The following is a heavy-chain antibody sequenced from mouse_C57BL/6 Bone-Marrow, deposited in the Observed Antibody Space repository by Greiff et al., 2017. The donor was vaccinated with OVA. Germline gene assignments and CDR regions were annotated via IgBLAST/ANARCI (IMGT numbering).Heavy chain of an antibody. J-gene: IGHJ3*01. CDR3: TSWDGAWFAY. CDR2: ISSGGDYI. Sequence: EVHLVESGEGLVKPGGSLKLSCAASGFTFSSYAMSWVRQTPEKRLEWVAYISSGGDYIYYADTVKGRFTISRDNARNTLYLQMSSLKSEDTAMYYCTSWDGAWFAYWGQGTLVTVSA. D-gene: IGHD4-1*01. CDR1: GFTFSSYA. V-gene: IGHV5-9-1*02.